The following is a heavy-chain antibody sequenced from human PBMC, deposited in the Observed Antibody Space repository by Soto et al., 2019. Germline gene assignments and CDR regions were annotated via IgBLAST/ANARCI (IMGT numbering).Heavy chain of an antibody. J-gene: IGHJ4*02. Sequence: SETLSLTCAVYGGSFSGYYWSWIRQPPGKGLEWIGEINHSGSTNYNPSLKSRVTISVDTSKNQFSLKLSSVTAADTAVYYCARVHYPFDYWGQGTLVTVSS. V-gene: IGHV4-34*01. D-gene: IGHD3-10*01. CDR3: ARVHYPFDY. CDR2: INHSGST. CDR1: GGSFSGYY.